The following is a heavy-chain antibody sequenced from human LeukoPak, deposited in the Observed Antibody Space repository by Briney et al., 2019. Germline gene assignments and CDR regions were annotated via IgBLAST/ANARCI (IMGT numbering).Heavy chain of an antibody. CDR1: GFTFSHYG. V-gene: IGHV3-48*01. J-gene: IGHJ4*02. Sequence: RPGGSLRLSCAASGFTFSHYGMNWVRQAPGRGLEWVSYITADSSPMFYADSVKGRFTISRDNAKNSVSLQMNSLRAEDTAVYYCARGRPVDYWGQGTLVTVPS. CDR3: ARGRPVDY. CDR2: ITADSSPM. D-gene: IGHD6-6*01.